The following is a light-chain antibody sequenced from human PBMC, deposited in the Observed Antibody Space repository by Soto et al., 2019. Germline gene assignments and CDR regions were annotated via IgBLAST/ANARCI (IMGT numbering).Light chain of an antibody. CDR2: VNS. Sequence: QSALTQPPSVSGAPGQRVTISCTGSSSNIGAGYDVHWYQQLPGTAPKLLIYVNSNRPSGVPDRFSGSKSGTSASLAITGLQADDEANYYCQSYDSSLSGYVVFGGGTKLTVL. CDR1: SSNIGAGYD. CDR3: QSYDSSLSGYVV. V-gene: IGLV1-40*01. J-gene: IGLJ2*01.